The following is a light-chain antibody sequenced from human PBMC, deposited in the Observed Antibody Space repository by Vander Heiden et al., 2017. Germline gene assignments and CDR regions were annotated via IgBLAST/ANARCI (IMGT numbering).Light chain of an antibody. CDR1: QSVLYSSNNKNY. J-gene: IGKJ5*01. CDR3: QQDYSTPHT. V-gene: IGKV4-1*01. Sequence: DIVMTRSPDSLAVSLGERATINCKSSQSVLYSSNNKNYLAWYQQKPGQPPKLLIYWASTRESGVPDRFSGSGSGTDFTLTISSLQAEDVAVYYCQQDYSTPHTFGQGTRLEIK. CDR2: WAS.